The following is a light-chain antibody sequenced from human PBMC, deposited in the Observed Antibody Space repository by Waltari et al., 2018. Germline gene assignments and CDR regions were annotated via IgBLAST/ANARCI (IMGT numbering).Light chain of an antibody. CDR3: CSHTRSGASV. J-gene: IGLJ3*02. CDR1: SSDVGAFNF. CDR2: DVS. Sequence: QSALTQSASVSGSPGQSITISCTGTSSDVGAFNFVSWFQQHPGKAPKLMISDVSNRPSWVFSRISGSKSGNSASLTISGLQDDDEADYYCCSHTRSGASVFGGGTKLTVL. V-gene: IGLV2-14*01.